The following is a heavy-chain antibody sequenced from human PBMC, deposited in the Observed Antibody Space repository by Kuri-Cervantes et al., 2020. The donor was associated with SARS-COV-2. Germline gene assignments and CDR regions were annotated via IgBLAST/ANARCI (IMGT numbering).Heavy chain of an antibody. CDR2: ISYDGSNK. V-gene: IGHV3-30-3*01. D-gene: IGHD6-6*01. Sequence: LSLTCAASGFTFSSYAMHWVRQAPGKGLEWVAVISYDGSNKYYADSVKGRFTISRDNSKNTLYLQMNSLRAEDTAVYYCARESIAANLGAFDIWGQGTMVTVSS. CDR1: GFTFSSYA. J-gene: IGHJ3*02. CDR3: ARESIAANLGAFDI.